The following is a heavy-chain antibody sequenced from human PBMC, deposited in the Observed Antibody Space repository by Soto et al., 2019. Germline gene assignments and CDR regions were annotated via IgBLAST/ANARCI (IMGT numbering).Heavy chain of an antibody. V-gene: IGHV4-34*01. CDR3: ARGKHIAARGAFDI. CDR2: INHSGST. D-gene: IGHD6-6*01. CDR1: GGSFSGYY. J-gene: IGHJ3*02. Sequence: QVQLQQWGAGLLKPSETLSLTCAVYGGSFSGYYWSWIRQPPGKGLEWIGEINHSGSTNYNPSLKSRVTISVDTSKNQFSLKLSSVTAADTAVYYCARGKHIAARGAFDIWGQGTMVTVSS.